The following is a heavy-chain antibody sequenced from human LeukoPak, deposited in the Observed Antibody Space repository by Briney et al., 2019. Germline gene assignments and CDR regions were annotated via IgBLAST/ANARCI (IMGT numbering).Heavy chain of an antibody. CDR3: ARVVPAAIWYDY. V-gene: IGHV4-31*03. J-gene: IGHJ4*02. Sequence: SETLSLTCTVADGSIRSGDYYWSWIRQHPGKGLEWIGYIYYSGSTYYNPSLKSRVTISVDTSKNQFSLKLRSVTAADTAVYYCARVVPAAIWYDYWGQGTLVTVSS. D-gene: IGHD2-2*01. CDR2: IYYSGST. CDR1: DGSIRSGDYY.